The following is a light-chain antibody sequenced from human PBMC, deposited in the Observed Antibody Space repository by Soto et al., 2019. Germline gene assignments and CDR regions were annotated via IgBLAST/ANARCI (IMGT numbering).Light chain of an antibody. Sequence: EIVMTQSPATLSVSPGERATLSCRASQSVSSSLAWYQHKPGQAPRLLIYGASIRATGIPGRFSGSGSGTEFTHTSSSLQSEDLAAYYCQQYSNRYTFGQGTKLEIK. CDR1: QSVSSS. CDR2: GAS. J-gene: IGKJ2*01. CDR3: QQYSNRYT. V-gene: IGKV3D-15*01.